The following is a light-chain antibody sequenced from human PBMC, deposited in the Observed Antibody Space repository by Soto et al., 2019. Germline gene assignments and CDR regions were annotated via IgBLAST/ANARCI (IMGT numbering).Light chain of an antibody. CDR1: QSINTW. CDR3: QQYKTYYRT. Sequence: DIQMTQSPSTLSASVGDRITITCRASQSINTWLAWYQQKPGEAPKLLIYDGSTLDRGVPSRFSCSGSATDFALTISRLQPADFRSFYCQQYKTYYRTFGQGTTVEV. CDR2: DGS. J-gene: IGKJ1*01. V-gene: IGKV1-5*03.